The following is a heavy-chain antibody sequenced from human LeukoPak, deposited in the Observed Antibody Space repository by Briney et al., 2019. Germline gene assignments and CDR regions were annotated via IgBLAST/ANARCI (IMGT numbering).Heavy chain of an antibody. V-gene: IGHV1-18*01. CDR1: GYTFTSYG. D-gene: IGHD3-22*01. Sequence: ASVTVSCKASGYTFTSYGISWVRQAPGQGLEWMGWISGYNGNANYAQKLQGRVTMTTDTSTSTAYMELRSLRSDDTAVYYCARRAYYYDSSGYYYYFDYWGQGTLVTVSS. CDR3: ARRAYYYDSSGYYYYFDY. J-gene: IGHJ4*02. CDR2: ISGYNGNA.